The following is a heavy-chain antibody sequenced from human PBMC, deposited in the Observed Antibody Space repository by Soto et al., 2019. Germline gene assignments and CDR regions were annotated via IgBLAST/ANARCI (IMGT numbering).Heavy chain of an antibody. J-gene: IGHJ4*02. CDR1: GGSFSGYY. Sequence: SETLSLTCAVYGGSFSGYYWSWIRQPPGKGLEWIGEINHSGSTNYNPSLKSRVTISVDTSKNQFSLKLSSVTAADTAVYYCARTKGYCSGGSCYLEDYWGQGTLVTVS. D-gene: IGHD2-15*01. CDR3: ARTKGYCSGGSCYLEDY. V-gene: IGHV4-34*01. CDR2: INHSGST.